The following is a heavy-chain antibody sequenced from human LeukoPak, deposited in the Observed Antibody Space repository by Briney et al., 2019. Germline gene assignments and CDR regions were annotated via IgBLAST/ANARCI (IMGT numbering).Heavy chain of an antibody. CDR3: TTDQGYGSGSYYWFDP. J-gene: IGHJ5*02. Sequence: GGSLRLSCAVSGFTFNNAWMSWVRQAPGKGLEWVGRIKSKTDGGTTDYAAPVQGRFTISRDDSKNTLYLQMNSLKTEDTAVYYCTTDQGYGSGSYYWFDPWGQGTLVTVSS. CDR2: IKSKTDGGTT. D-gene: IGHD3-10*01. CDR1: GFTFNNAW. V-gene: IGHV3-15*01.